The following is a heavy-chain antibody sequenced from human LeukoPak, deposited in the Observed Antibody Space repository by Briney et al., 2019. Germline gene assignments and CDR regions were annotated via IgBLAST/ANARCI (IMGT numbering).Heavy chain of an antibody. D-gene: IGHD5-18*01. CDR1: GXRFTSYW. V-gene: IGHV5-51*01. Sequence: GESLKSSCKSSGXRFTSYWMAWVRQMPGKGLEWMGIIDPGDSDTRYSPSFQGQVTISADKSISTAYLQWSSLKASDTAMYYCARLALDTAAYYFDYWGQGTLVTVSS. J-gene: IGHJ4*02. CDR3: ARLALDTAAYYFDY. CDR2: IDPGDSDT.